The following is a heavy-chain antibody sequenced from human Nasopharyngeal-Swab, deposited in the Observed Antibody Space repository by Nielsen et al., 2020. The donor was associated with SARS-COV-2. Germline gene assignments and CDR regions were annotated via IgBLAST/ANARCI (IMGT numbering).Heavy chain of an antibody. CDR1: GFIFSRYW. CDR3: VVSGHDSDHACDI. V-gene: IGHV3-74*01. J-gene: IGHJ3*02. Sequence: GESLKISCAASGFIFSRYWVHLVRQAPGKGLVWVSRVNNDGSGTAYADSVMGRFTMSRDNAASTVDLRMNSLRLEDTALYYCVVSGHDSDHACDIWGQGTMVTVSS. D-gene: IGHD2-21*01. CDR2: VNNDGSGT.